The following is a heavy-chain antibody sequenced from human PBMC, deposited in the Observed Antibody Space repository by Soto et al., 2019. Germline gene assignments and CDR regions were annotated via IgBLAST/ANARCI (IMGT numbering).Heavy chain of an antibody. CDR1: GYTFTSYG. J-gene: IGHJ4*02. CDR2: ISAYNGNT. D-gene: IGHD3-10*01. Sequence: QVQLVQSGAEVKKPGASVKVSCKASGYTFTSYGIIWGRQAPGQGLEWMGWISAYNGNTNYAQKHQGRVTMTTDTSTSTGYMELRSLRSDDTAVYYCARNKRAVPTDYWGQGTLVTVSS. V-gene: IGHV1-18*01. CDR3: ARNKRAVPTDY.